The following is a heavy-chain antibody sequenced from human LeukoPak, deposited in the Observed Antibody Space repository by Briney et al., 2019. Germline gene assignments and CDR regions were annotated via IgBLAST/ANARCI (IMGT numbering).Heavy chain of an antibody. Sequence: GGSLRLSCAASGFTFSSYAMHWVRQAPGKGLEWVAVISYDGSNKYYADSVKGRFTISRDNSKNTLYLQMNSLRAEDTAVYYCARLAAGVWFDPWGQGTLITVSS. CDR3: ARLAAGVWFDP. J-gene: IGHJ5*02. D-gene: IGHD2-15*01. CDR2: ISYDGSNK. CDR1: GFTFSSYA. V-gene: IGHV3-30*04.